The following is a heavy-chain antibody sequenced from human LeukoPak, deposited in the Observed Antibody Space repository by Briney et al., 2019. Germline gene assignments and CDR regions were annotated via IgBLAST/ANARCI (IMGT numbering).Heavy chain of an antibody. CDR2: ISWNSGSI. J-gene: IGHJ4*02. D-gene: IGHD6-19*01. Sequence: GGSLRLSCAASGFTFDDYAMHWVRQAPGKGLEWVSGISWNSGSIGYADSVKGRFTISRDNAKNSLYLQMNSLRAEDTALYYCAKDVSAVAGPLDYWGQGTLVTVSS. V-gene: IGHV3-9*01. CDR1: GFTFDDYA. CDR3: AKDVSAVAGPLDY.